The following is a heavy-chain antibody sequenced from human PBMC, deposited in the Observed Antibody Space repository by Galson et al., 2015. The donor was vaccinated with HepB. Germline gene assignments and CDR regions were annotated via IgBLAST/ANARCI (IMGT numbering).Heavy chain of an antibody. CDR2: IVVGSGNT. CDR1: GFTFTSSA. J-gene: IGHJ6*02. CDR3: AADGPRYYYGMDV. V-gene: IGHV1-58*01. Sequence: SVKVSCKASGFTFTSSAVQWVRQARGQRLEWIGWIVVGSGNTNYAQKFQERVTITRDMSTSTAYMELSSLRSEDTAVYYCAADGPRYYYGMDVWGQGTTVTVSS.